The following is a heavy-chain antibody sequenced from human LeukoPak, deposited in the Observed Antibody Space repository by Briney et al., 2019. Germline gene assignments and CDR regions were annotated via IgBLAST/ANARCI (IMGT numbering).Heavy chain of an antibody. V-gene: IGHV4-34*01. CDR1: GGSFSGYY. Sequence: SETLSLTCAVYGGSFSGYYWSWIRQPPGKGLEWIGEINHSGSTNYNPSLKSRVTISVDTSKNQFSLKLSSVTAADTAVYYCASPYGDNPAAYYFDYWGQGTLVTVSS. CDR3: ASPYGDNPAAYYFDY. J-gene: IGHJ4*02. D-gene: IGHD4-23*01. CDR2: INHSGST.